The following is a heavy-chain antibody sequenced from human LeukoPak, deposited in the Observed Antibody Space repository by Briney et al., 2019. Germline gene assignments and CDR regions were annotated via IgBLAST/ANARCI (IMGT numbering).Heavy chain of an antibody. CDR1: GLTFRTYW. V-gene: IGHV3-7*01. J-gene: IGHJ4*02. D-gene: IGHD6-13*01. Sequence: GGSLRLSCAASGLTFRTYWMSWVRQAPGQGLEWVANINQDGNRENYVDSVKGRFSISRDNAKNSLYLQMNSLRAEDTAMYYCARDSAGNDYWGQGTLVTVSS. CDR3: ARDSAGNDY. CDR2: INQDGNRE.